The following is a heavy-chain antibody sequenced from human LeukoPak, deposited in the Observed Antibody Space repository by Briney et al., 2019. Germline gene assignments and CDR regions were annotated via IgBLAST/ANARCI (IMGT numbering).Heavy chain of an antibody. CDR3: ARDRDYGGNLDAFDI. Sequence: PSETLSLTCTVSGGSISSYYWSWVRQPPGKGLEWIGYIYYSGSTNYNPSLKSRVTISVDTSKNQFSLKLSSVTAADTAVYYCARDRDYGGNLDAFDIWGQGTMVTVSS. D-gene: IGHD4-23*01. V-gene: IGHV4-59*01. CDR1: GGSISSYY. J-gene: IGHJ3*02. CDR2: IYYSGST.